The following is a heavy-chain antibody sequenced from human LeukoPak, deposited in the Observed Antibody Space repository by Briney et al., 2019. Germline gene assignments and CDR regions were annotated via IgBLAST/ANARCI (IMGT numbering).Heavy chain of an antibody. CDR1: GFTFSSYA. J-gene: IGHJ6*02. V-gene: IGHV3-23*01. D-gene: IGHD3-3*01. CDR3: AKATKTYYDFWSGYPTPYYGMDV. Sequence: PGRSLRLSCAASGFTFSSYAMSWVRQAPGKGLEWVSAISGSGGSTYYADSVKGRFTISRDNSKNTLYLQMNSLRAEDTAVYYCAKATKTYYDFWSGYPTPYYGMDVWGQGTTVTVSS. CDR2: ISGSGGST.